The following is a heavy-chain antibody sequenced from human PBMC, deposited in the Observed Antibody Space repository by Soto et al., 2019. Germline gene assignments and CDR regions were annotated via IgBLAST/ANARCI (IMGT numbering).Heavy chain of an antibody. Sequence: EVQLLESGGGLVQPGGSLRLYCAASGFSFGSSVMSWVRQDPGKGLEWVASIGGSVGHTHYAESVQGRFIISRDDSKNTLPPEMNSLTVDDTSVYFCAKEAPTVIYFDHWGQGRLVSVSS. J-gene: IGHJ4*02. D-gene: IGHD4-17*01. CDR2: IGGSVGHT. CDR1: GFSFGSSV. CDR3: AKEAPTVIYFDH. V-gene: IGHV3-23*01.